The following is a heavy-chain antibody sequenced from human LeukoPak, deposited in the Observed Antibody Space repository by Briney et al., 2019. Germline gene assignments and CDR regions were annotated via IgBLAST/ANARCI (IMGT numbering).Heavy chain of an antibody. Sequence: GGSLRLSCAASGFTFSSYGMHWVRQAPGKGLEWVAVIWYDGSNKYYTDSVKGRFTISRDNSKNTLYLQMNSLRAGDTAVYYCQSGFGAFDIWGQGTMVTVSS. CDR1: GFTFSSYG. J-gene: IGHJ3*02. CDR3: QSGFGAFDI. D-gene: IGHD3-3*01. V-gene: IGHV3-33*01. CDR2: IWYDGSNK.